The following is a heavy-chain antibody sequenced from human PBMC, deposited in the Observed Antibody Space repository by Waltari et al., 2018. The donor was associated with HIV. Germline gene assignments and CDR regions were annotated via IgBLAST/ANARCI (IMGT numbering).Heavy chain of an antibody. CDR3: ARQGGDSYWAFDI. Sequence: EVQLVQSGAAVKKPGESLKLSWRGSGYSFTSYWSGWVRPMPGKGLEWMGDNYPGDADNRYSPAFQGQGTISREKSISTAHPEWSNLKASGTALYYCARQGGDSYWAFDIWGQGTMVTVSS. V-gene: IGHV5-51*01. CDR2: NYPGDADN. J-gene: IGHJ3*02. CDR1: GYSFTSYW. D-gene: IGHD2-21*02.